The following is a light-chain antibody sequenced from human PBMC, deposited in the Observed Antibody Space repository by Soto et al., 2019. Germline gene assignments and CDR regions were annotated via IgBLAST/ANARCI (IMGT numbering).Light chain of an antibody. CDR2: LVS. Sequence: DVVMTQSPLSLPVTLGQPASISCRSSQSLANSNGYTYVNWFQQRPGQSPRRLIYLVSNRDSGVPDRFSGSGSGTDSTMKISRVEAEDVGVYYCMHRTHWTSWTFGQGTKVEIK. V-gene: IGKV2-30*01. CDR3: MHRTHWTSWT. J-gene: IGKJ1*01. CDR1: QSLANSNGYTY.